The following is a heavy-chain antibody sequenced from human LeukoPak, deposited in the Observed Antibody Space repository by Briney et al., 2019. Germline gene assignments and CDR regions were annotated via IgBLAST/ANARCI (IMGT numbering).Heavy chain of an antibody. Sequence: SQTLSLTCAISGDRVSRNSVTWNWIRQSPSRGLEWLARTDYRSKWYIDYAASVKSRISVIPDTSKNQLSLHLNSVTPEDSAVYYCARFASGSHADYWGQGILVTVSS. CDR2: TDYRSKWYI. J-gene: IGHJ4*02. V-gene: IGHV6-1*01. D-gene: IGHD3-16*01. CDR1: GDRVSRNSVT. CDR3: ARFASGSHADY.